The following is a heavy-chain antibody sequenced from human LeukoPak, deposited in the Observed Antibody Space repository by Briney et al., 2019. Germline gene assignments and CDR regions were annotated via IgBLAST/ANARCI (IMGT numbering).Heavy chain of an antibody. J-gene: IGHJ4*02. Sequence: PSETLSLTCTVSGGSISSYYWSWIRQPPGKGLEWIGEINHSGSTNYNPSLKSRVTISVDTSKNQFSLKLSSVTAADTAVYYCAGMVRGGPSGYWGQGTLVTVSS. CDR2: INHSGST. CDR1: GGSISSYY. D-gene: IGHD3-10*01. V-gene: IGHV4-34*01. CDR3: AGMVRGGPSGY.